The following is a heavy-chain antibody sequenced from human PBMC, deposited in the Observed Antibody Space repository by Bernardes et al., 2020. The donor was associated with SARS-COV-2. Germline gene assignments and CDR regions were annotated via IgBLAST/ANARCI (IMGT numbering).Heavy chain of an antibody. CDR1: GYTFTGYY. D-gene: IGHD4-17*01. Sequence: ASVKVSCKASGYTFTGYYMHWVRQAPGQGLEWMGWLHPDSGGTYYAQKVQGRVTMTRDTSISTDYMELSRLRSDDTAVYYCSRVDYCGNSPSFDYWGQGSLVTISS. V-gene: IGHV1-2*02. CDR3: SRVDYCGNSPSFDY. CDR2: LHPDSGGT. J-gene: IGHJ4*02.